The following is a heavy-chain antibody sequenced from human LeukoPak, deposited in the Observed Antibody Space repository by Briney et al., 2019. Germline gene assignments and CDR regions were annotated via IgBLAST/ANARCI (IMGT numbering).Heavy chain of an antibody. Sequence: GRSLRLSCAASGFSFDDYAMHWVRQAPGKGLEWVSGISWNRGSIGYADSVKGRFTISRDNAKNSLHLQMNSLRAEDTALYYCAKDYYYGSGGVFDYWGQGTLVTVSS. CDR2: ISWNRGSI. D-gene: IGHD3-10*01. V-gene: IGHV3-9*01. CDR1: GFSFDDYA. J-gene: IGHJ4*02. CDR3: AKDYYYGSGGVFDY.